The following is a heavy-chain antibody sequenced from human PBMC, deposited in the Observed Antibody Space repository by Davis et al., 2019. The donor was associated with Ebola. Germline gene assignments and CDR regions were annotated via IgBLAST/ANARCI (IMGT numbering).Heavy chain of an antibody. J-gene: IGHJ4*02. D-gene: IGHD3-16*01. Sequence: SETLSLTCTVSGGSFSGHYWRWIRPPPEKGLEWIGYIYYNGNTYYNPSVKSRVSMSVDTSKNQFSLTLNSVTAADTAMYYCARADGGNFFDFWGQGARVTVSS. V-gene: IGHV4-30-4*01. CDR2: IYYNGNT. CDR1: GGSFSGHY. CDR3: ARADGGNFFDF.